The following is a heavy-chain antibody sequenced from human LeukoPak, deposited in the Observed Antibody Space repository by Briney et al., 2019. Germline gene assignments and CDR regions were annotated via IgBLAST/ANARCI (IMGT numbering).Heavy chain of an antibody. Sequence: GSLGLSCAAFGFTFSSYSMNWVRQAPGKGLEWIGEIYHSGSTNYNPSLKSRVTISVDKSKNQFSLKLSSVTAADTAVYYCARCSYYYDSSGYYYYYYGMDVWGQGTTVTVSS. CDR1: GFTFSSYSM. V-gene: IGHV4-4*02. J-gene: IGHJ6*02. D-gene: IGHD3-22*01. CDR3: ARCSYYYDSSGYYYYYYGMDV. CDR2: IYHSGST.